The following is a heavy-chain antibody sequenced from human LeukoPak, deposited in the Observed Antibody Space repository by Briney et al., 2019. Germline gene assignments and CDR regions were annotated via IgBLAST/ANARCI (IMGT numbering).Heavy chain of an antibody. D-gene: IGHD5-18*01. J-gene: IGHJ6*02. CDR1: GLSFSSYG. CDR2: ISGNGAGI. Sequence: PGGSLRLSCAASGLSFSSYGMSWVRQAPGQGLEWVSSISGNGAGIYYADSVKGRFTISRDNAKNTLYLQMNSLRAEDTAVYYCARDAVDTANAVWGQGTTVTVSS. CDR3: ARDAVDTANAV. V-gene: IGHV3-23*01.